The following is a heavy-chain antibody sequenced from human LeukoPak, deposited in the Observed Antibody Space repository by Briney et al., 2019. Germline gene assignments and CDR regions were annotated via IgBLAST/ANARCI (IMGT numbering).Heavy chain of an antibody. CDR2: INPSGGST. V-gene: IGHV1-46*01. J-gene: IGHJ3*02. D-gene: IGHD3-22*01. CDR3: ARVKPNYYDSSAYGTFDI. CDR1: GYTFTSYY. Sequence: ASVKVSCKASGYTFTSYYMHWVRQAPGQGLEWMGIINPSGGSTSYAQKFQGRVTMNRDTSTSTVYMELSSLRSEDTAVYYCARVKPNYYDSSAYGTFDIWGQGTMVTVSS.